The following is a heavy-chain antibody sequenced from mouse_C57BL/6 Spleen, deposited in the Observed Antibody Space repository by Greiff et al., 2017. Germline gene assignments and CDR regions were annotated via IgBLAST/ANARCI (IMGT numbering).Heavy chain of an antibody. CDR3: ARALIYYYGSSYRYFDV. J-gene: IGHJ1*03. D-gene: IGHD1-1*01. V-gene: IGHV3-8*01. Sequence: EVKLMESGPGLAKPSQTLSLTCSVTGYSITSDYWNWIRKFPGNKLEYMGYISYSGSTYYNPSLKSRISITRDTSKNQYYLQLNSVTTEDTATYYCARALIYYYGSSYRYFDVWGTGTTVTVSS. CDR1: GYSITSDY. CDR2: ISYSGST.